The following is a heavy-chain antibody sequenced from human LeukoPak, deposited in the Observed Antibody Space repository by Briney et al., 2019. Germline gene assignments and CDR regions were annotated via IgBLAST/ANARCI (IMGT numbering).Heavy chain of an antibody. V-gene: IGHV1-2*06. Sequence: ASVKVSCKASGYTFTGYYTHWVRQAPGQGLEWMGRINPNSGGTNYAQKFQGRVTMTRDTSISTAYMELSRLRSDDTAVYYCARETDSSSWYGYWGQGTLVTVSS. J-gene: IGHJ4*02. D-gene: IGHD6-13*01. CDR2: INPNSGGT. CDR3: ARETDSSSWYGY. CDR1: GYTFTGYY.